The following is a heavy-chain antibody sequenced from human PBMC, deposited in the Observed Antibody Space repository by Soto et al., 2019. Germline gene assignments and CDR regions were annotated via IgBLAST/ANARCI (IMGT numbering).Heavy chain of an antibody. J-gene: IGHJ4*02. CDR2: INPSGGST. CDR1: GYTFTSYY. D-gene: IGHD3-9*01. V-gene: IGHV1-46*03. Sequence: ASVKVSCKASGYTFTSYYMHWVRQAPGQGLEWMGIINPSGGSTSYAQKFQGRVTVTRDTSTSTVYMELSSLRSEDTAVYYCARDDDILTGYHFSMAYWGQGTLVTVSS. CDR3: ARDDDILTGYHFSMAY.